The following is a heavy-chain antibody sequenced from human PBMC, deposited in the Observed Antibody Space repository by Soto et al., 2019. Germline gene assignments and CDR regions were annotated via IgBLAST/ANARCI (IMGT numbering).Heavy chain of an antibody. CDR1: GGTFTSHA. CDR3: PRVPSYYNSLMSL. D-gene: IGHD1-1*01. CDR2: IIPIFDTP. J-gene: IGHJ6*02. Sequence: QVQLVQSGAEVKKPGSSVKVSCMASGGTFTSHAISWVRQAPGQGLEWMGGIIPIFDTPKYAQKFQGRVQIMEDDSTTIAYVEMSSLRSEATAVNNWPRVPSYYNSLMSLWGPGTTVSVS. V-gene: IGHV1-69*01.